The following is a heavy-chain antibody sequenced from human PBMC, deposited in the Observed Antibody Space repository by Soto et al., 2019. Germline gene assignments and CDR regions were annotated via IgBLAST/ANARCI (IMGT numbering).Heavy chain of an antibody. Sequence: VQLVESGGGVVQPGRSLRLSCTASGFTFSSYAMHYVRQAPGKGLEWVALISYDGRNKYYADSVKGRFSISRDNSKNTLYLQMNSLTTEDTAVYYCARDRAPVAATSLPAYWGQGTLVTVSS. CDR3: ARDRAPVAATSLPAY. D-gene: IGHD1-26*01. J-gene: IGHJ4*02. CDR2: ISYDGRNK. CDR1: GFTFSSYA. V-gene: IGHV3-30*04.